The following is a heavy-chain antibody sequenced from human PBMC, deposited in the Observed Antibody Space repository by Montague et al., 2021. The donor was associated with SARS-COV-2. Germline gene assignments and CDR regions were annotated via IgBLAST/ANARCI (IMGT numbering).Heavy chain of an antibody. Sequence: SETLSLTCTFSGASRSTKNYYWGWLRQPPGKGLEWIGSISYSATSYSNPSLKSRVTMSVDTSRNQLSLNLSSVTVADTAVYHCARLGITLGGVIVIRYYFDFWGQGTLVTVSS. D-gene: IGHD3-16*02. CDR2: ISYSATS. J-gene: IGHJ4*02. CDR1: GASRSTKNYY. V-gene: IGHV4-39*01. CDR3: ARLGITLGGVIVIRYYFDF.